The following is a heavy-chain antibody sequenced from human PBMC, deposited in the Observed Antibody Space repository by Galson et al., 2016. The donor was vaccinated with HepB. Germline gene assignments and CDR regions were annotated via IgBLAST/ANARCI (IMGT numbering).Heavy chain of an antibody. J-gene: IGHJ3*01. CDR1: AFTLSAYW. V-gene: IGHV3-74*01. CDR2: INIDRSAT. Sequence: SLRLSCSASAFTLSAYWIDWVRQAPGKGLEWVSRINIDRSATAYAGSVKGRFTISRDNAKNTLSLQMNSLRAEDTAVYYCARRMKGRGAFDVWGQGTMVIVSS. CDR3: ARRMKGRGAFDV. D-gene: IGHD2-8*01.